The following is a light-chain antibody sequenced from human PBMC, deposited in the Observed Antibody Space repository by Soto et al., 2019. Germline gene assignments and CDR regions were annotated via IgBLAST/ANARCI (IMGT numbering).Light chain of an antibody. CDR2: DVS. CDR3: NSYTSTYTLV. J-gene: IGLJ2*01. V-gene: IGLV2-14*03. CDR1: SSDIGGYNY. Sequence: QSALTQPASVSGSPGQSITISCTGTSSDIGGYNYVSWYQQHPGKAPKLMIYDVSNRPSGVSNRFSGSKSGNTASLTISGLQAEDEAHYYCNSYTSTYTLVFGGGTKLTVL.